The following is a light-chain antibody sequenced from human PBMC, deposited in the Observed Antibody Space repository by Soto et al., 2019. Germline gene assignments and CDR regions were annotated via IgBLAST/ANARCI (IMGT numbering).Light chain of an antibody. CDR1: SSNIGGNS. CDR2: DDN. V-gene: IGLV1-51*01. Sequence: QPALTQPPSVSAAPGQKVTISCSGSSSNIGGNSVSWYQQLPGTAPKLLIYDDNKRPSGIPDRFSGSKSGTSATLGITGFQTGDEADYYCGSWDSSLSAYVFGTGTKV. CDR3: GSWDSSLSAYV. J-gene: IGLJ1*01.